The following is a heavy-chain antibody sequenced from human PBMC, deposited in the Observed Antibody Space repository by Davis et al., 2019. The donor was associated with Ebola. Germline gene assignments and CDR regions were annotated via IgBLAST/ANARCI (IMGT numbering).Heavy chain of an antibody. CDR2: IHPSDSYT. CDR3: ARHPETYDMATIAWFDP. D-gene: IGHD5-24*01. CDR1: GYSFTSYW. V-gene: IGHV5-10-1*01. Sequence: KVSCKGSGYSFTSYWIGWVRQMPGKGLEWVGRIHPSDSYTNYGPSFQGHVTISVDKSISTAYLQWNSLRASDTAIYYCARHPETYDMATIAWFDPWGQGTLVTVSS. J-gene: IGHJ5*02.